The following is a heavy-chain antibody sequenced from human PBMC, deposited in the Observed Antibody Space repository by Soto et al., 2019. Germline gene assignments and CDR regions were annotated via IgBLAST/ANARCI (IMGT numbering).Heavy chain of an antibody. CDR1: GFTFSSYS. J-gene: IGHJ3*02. Sequence: EVQLVQSGGGLVQPGGSLRLSCAASGFTFSSYSMNWVRQAPGKGLEWVSYISSSSSTLYYADSVKGRFTISRDNAKNSLCLQMNSLRAKDTAVYYCAGRSITDRIDTFDIWGEGTVVTVSS. V-gene: IGHV3-48*01. D-gene: IGHD6-6*01. CDR3: AGRSITDRIDTFDI. CDR2: ISSSSSTL.